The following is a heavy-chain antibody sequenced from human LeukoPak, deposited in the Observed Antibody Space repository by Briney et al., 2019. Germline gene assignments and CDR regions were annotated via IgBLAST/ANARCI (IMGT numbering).Heavy chain of an antibody. CDR2: IKGEGSEK. CDR3: AREMSGSNDAFDI. Sequence: GGSLRLSCAASGFTFSSYWMSWVRQAPGKGLEWVANIKGEGSEKYYVDSVKGRFTISRDNAKNSLYLQMNSLRAEDTAVYYCAREMSGSNDAFDIWGQGTMVTVSS. J-gene: IGHJ3*02. D-gene: IGHD3-10*01. V-gene: IGHV3-7*01. CDR1: GFTFSSYW.